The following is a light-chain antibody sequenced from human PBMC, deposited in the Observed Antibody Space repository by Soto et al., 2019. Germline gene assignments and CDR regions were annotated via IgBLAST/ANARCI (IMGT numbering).Light chain of an antibody. Sequence: EIVLTQSPATLSLSPGERVTLSCRASQNVSTYLAWYQQKPSQAPRLLIYDASDRATGIPARFSGSGSGTDFTLTISSLEPDDFAVYYCQQRTNWLTFGPGTKVDIK. V-gene: IGKV3-11*01. CDR2: DAS. CDR1: QNVSTY. CDR3: QQRTNWLT. J-gene: IGKJ3*01.